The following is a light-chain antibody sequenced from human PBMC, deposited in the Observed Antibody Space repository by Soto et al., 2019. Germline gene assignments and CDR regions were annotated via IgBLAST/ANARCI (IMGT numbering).Light chain of an antibody. Sequence: EMVLTQSPGTLSLSPGERATLSCRASQRVSSSYLAWYQQKPGQAPRLLIYGASSRATGVPDRFSCSGFGTDFTLTISGLVPEDFAVYYCQQCGSSHSTFGGGTQVEIK. V-gene: IGKV3-20*01. J-gene: IGKJ4*01. CDR2: GAS. CDR1: QRVSSSY. CDR3: QQCGSSHST.